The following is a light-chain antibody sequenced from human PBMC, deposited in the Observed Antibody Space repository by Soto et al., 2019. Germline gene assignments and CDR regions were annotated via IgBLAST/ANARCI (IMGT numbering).Light chain of an antibody. V-gene: IGLV1-36*01. J-gene: IGLJ2*01. Sequence: QPVLTQPSSVSKAPGQRVTISCSGSTSNIGNNTVNWYQQLPGRAPKLLVFYDDVLPAGVSDRFSGSKSGTSASLAISGLQSEDEADYYCATWDDSLNAPVFGGGTKLTVL. CDR2: YDD. CDR3: ATWDDSLNAPV. CDR1: TSNIGNNT.